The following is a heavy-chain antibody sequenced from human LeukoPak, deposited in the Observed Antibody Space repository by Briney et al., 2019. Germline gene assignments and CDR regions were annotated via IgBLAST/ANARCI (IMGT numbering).Heavy chain of an antibody. Sequence: GGSLRLSCAASGFTFSSYWMSWVRQAPGKGLEWVANIKQDGSEKYYVVSVKGRFTISRDNAKNSLYLQMNSLRAEDTAVYYCARFGGSSSLDYWGQGTLVTVSS. V-gene: IGHV3-7*01. CDR1: GFTFSSYW. CDR2: IKQDGSEK. CDR3: ARFGGSSSLDY. J-gene: IGHJ4*02. D-gene: IGHD6-6*01.